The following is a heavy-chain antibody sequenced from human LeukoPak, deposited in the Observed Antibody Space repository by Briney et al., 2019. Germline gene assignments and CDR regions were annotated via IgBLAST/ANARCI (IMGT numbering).Heavy chain of an antibody. V-gene: IGHV3-23*01. CDR1: GFTFSSYA. CDR3: ARGGGRHVEY. J-gene: IGHJ4*02. Sequence: GGSLRLSCAASGFTFSSYAMSWVRQAPGKGLEWVSTITGGGENTYYADSVRGRFTISRDNSKTTLHLQMNGLRAEGTAVYYCARGGGRHVEYWGQGNLVTVSS. D-gene: IGHD2/OR15-2a*01. CDR2: ITGGGENT.